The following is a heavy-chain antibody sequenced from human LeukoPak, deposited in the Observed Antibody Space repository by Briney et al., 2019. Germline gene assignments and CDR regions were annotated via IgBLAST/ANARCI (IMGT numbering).Heavy chain of an antibody. CDR2: IFYGGTT. CDR1: GGSVSSYY. CDR3: ARVGGVPLGAFDI. J-gene: IGHJ3*02. D-gene: IGHD3-16*01. Sequence: PSETLSLTCTVSGGSVSSYYWSWIRQPPGTGLEWIGYIFYGGTTSYNPSLKSRVSLSVDTSKNQFSLKLNSVTAADTAVYYCARVGGVPLGAFDIWGQGTLVTVSS. V-gene: IGHV4-59*02.